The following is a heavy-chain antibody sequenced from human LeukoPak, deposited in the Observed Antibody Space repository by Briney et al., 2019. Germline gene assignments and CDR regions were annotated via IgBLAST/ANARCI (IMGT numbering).Heavy chain of an antibody. V-gene: IGHV3-21*01. CDR1: GFIFSSDS. Sequence: GGSLRLSCATSGFIFSSDSMIWVCQAPGKGLEWVSSISSTGAYIYYADSLKGRFTISRDNAKNSLYLQMNSLRADDTAVYYCARGLAAAGTRGPYWGQGTLVTVSS. D-gene: IGHD6-13*01. J-gene: IGHJ4*02. CDR3: ARGLAAAGTRGPY. CDR2: ISSTGAYI.